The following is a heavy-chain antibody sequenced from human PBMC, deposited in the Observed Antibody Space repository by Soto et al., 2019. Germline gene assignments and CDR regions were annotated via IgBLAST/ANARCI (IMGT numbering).Heavy chain of an antibody. D-gene: IGHD6-6*01. CDR3: ARVGIAARLTYPYGMDV. Sequence: GGSLRLSCAASGFTFSDYYMSWIRQAPGKGLEWVSYISSSSSYTNYADSVKGRFTISRDNAKNSLYLQMNSLRAEDTAVYYCARVGIAARLTYPYGMDVWGQGTTVTVSS. V-gene: IGHV3-11*06. CDR2: ISSSSSYT. J-gene: IGHJ6*02. CDR1: GFTFSDYY.